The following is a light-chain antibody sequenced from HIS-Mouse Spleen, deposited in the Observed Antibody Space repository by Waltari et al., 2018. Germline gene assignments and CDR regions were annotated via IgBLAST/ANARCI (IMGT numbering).Light chain of an antibody. V-gene: IGLV1-47*01. CDR2: RNN. Sequence: QPVLTQPPAASGTPGQRVTISRSGCSSTIGSNYVYWYNQLPGTAPKLLIYRNNQRPSGVPARFSGSKSGTSASLAISGLRSEDEADYYCAAWDDSLSGPVFGGGTKLTVL. CDR1: SSTIGSNY. J-gene: IGLJ3*02. CDR3: AAWDDSLSGPV.